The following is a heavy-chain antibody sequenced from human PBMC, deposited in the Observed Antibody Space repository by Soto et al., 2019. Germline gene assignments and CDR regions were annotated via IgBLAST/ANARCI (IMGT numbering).Heavy chain of an antibody. Sequence: SETLSLTCAVYGGSFSGYYWSWIRQPPGKGLEWIGEINHSGSTNYNPSLKSRVTISVDTSKNQFSLKLSSVTAADTAVYYCARGNIIVATIRVCKAPLYGMAVCSQGTTVPVSS. CDR1: GGSFSGYY. V-gene: IGHV4-34*01. CDR3: ARGNIIVATIRVCKAPLYGMAV. CDR2: INHSGST. J-gene: IGHJ6*02. D-gene: IGHD5-12*01.